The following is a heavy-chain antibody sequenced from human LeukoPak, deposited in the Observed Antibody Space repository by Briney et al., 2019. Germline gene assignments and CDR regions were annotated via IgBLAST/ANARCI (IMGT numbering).Heavy chain of an antibody. J-gene: IGHJ4*02. CDR1: GGSISSGGYS. Sequence: PSETLSLTCAVSGGSISSGGYSWSWIRQSPGEGLEWIGEIDHSGSTNYNPSLKSRVIFSIDTSKSQFSLKLNSVTAADTAVYYCVGGRCGDCYPNYFDFWGQGTPVTVSS. CDR2: IDHSGST. D-gene: IGHD2-21*02. CDR3: VGGRCGDCYPNYFDF. V-gene: IGHV4-30-2*06.